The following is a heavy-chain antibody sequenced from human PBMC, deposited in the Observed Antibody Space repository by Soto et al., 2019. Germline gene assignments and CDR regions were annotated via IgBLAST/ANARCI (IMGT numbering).Heavy chain of an antibody. CDR2: INSDGSST. J-gene: IGHJ4*02. CDR1: GFTFSSYW. V-gene: IGHV3-74*01. Sequence: GGSLRLSCAASGFTFSSYWMHWVRQAPGKGLVWVSRINSDGSSTSYAGSVKGRFTISRDNAKNTLYLQMNSLRAEDTAVYYCASGCTNGVCYWDYLDYWGQGTLVTVSS. D-gene: IGHD2-8*01. CDR3: ASGCTNGVCYWDYLDY.